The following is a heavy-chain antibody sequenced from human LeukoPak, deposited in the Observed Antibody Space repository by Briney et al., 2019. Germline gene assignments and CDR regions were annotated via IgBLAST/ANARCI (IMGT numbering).Heavy chain of an antibody. D-gene: IGHD3-10*01. CDR3: ARAELLWFGETRAEYFQH. J-gene: IGHJ1*01. CDR1: GGSISSGGYS. Sequence: PSQTLSLTCAVSGGSISSGGYSWSWIRQPPGKGLEWIGYIYHSGSTYYNPSLKSRVTISVDRSKNQFSLKLSSVTAADTAVYYCARAELLWFGETRAEYFQHWGQGTLVTVSS. V-gene: IGHV4-30-2*01. CDR2: IYHSGST.